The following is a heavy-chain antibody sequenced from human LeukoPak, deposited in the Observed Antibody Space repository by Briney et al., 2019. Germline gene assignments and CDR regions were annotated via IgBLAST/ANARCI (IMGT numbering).Heavy chain of an antibody. CDR2: ISAYNGNT. J-gene: IGHJ4*02. Sequence: GASVKVSCKASGYTFTSYGISWVRQAPGQGLEWMGWISAYNGNTNYAQKLQGRVTMTTDTSTSTAYMELRSLRSDDTAVYYCARDQTVAGFICSDYWGQGTLVTVSS. D-gene: IGHD6-19*01. CDR3: ARDQTVAGFICSDY. CDR1: GYTFTSYG. V-gene: IGHV1-18*01.